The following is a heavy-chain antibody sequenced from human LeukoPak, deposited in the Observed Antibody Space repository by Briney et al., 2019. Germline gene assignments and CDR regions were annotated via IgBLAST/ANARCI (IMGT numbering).Heavy chain of an antibody. CDR3: ATGRPITLIRGVAIRSFDY. J-gene: IGHJ4*02. CDR1: GYIFTELS. D-gene: IGHD3-10*01. CDR2: FDPEDGET. Sequence: ASVKVSCKVSGYIFTELSMHWVRQAPGKGLEWMGGFDPEDGETIYAQKFQGRVTMTEDTSTDTAYMELSSLRSEDTAVYYCATGRPITLIRGVAIRSFDYWGQGTLVTVSS. V-gene: IGHV1-24*01.